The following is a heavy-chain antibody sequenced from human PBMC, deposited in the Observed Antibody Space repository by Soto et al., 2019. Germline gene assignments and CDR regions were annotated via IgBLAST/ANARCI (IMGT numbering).Heavy chain of an antibody. J-gene: IGHJ4*02. V-gene: IGHV3-30*03. CDR2: ISYDGSNK. CDR1: GFTFSSYG. Sequence: GGSLRLSCAASGFTFSSYGMHWVRQAPGKGLEWVAVISYDGSNKYYADSVKGRFTISRDNSKNTLYLQMNSLRAEDTAVYYCTRANTSPFDFWGRGTLVTVSS. CDR3: TRANTSPFDF.